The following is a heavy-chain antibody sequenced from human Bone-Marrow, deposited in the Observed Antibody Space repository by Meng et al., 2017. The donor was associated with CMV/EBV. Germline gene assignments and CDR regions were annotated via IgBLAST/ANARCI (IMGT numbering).Heavy chain of an antibody. CDR3: ARDRRPYSSANDY. Sequence: CAASGFTFTSYSMNWVRQAPGKGLEWVSSISSSSSYIDYADSVKGRFTISRDNAKNSLYLQMNSLRAEDTAVYYCARDRRPYSSANDYWGQGTLVTVSS. CDR2: ISSSSSYI. D-gene: IGHD6-19*01. CDR1: GFTFTSYS. V-gene: IGHV3-21*01. J-gene: IGHJ4*02.